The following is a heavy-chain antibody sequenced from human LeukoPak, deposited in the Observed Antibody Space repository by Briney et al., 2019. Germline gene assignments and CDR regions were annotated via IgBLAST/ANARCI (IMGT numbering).Heavy chain of an antibody. CDR3: AKEKGFGYSPLDY. D-gene: IGHD3-22*01. J-gene: IGHJ4*02. Sequence: GGSLRLSCAASGFTFSNYAMTWVRQAPGKGLEWISTISGRGDGTYYTDSVKGRFTISRDNSKNTVYLQMNNLRAEDTALYYCAKEKGFGYSPLDYWGQGTLDTVSA. V-gene: IGHV3-23*01. CDR1: GFTFSNYA. CDR2: ISGRGDGT.